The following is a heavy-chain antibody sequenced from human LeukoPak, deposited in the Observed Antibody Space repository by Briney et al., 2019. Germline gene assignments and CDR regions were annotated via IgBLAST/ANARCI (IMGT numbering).Heavy chain of an antibody. J-gene: IGHJ6*04. CDR3: AELGITMTGRA. V-gene: IGHV3-23*01. D-gene: IGHD3-22*01. CDR2: ISGSGVST. CDR1: GFTFSTYG. Sequence: GGSPRLSCAPSGFTFSTYGISWVRPAPAKGLEWVSSISGSGVSTYYADPVKGRVTISRYNSKNTLYLQMNRLRAEDTAVYYCAELGITMTGRAWGKGTTVTISS.